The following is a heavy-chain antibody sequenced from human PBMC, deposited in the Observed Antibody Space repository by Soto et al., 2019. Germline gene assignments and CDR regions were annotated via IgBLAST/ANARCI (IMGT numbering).Heavy chain of an antibody. J-gene: IGHJ4*02. Sequence: GGSLRLSCAASGFTFSSYAMSWVRQAPGKGLEWVSAISGSGGSTYYADSVKGRFTISRDNSKNTLYLQMNSLRAEDTAVYYCAKADNYYGSGSSDYWGQGTLVTVSS. CDR1: GFTFSSYA. CDR2: ISGSGGST. V-gene: IGHV3-23*01. CDR3: AKADNYYGSGSSDY. D-gene: IGHD3-10*01.